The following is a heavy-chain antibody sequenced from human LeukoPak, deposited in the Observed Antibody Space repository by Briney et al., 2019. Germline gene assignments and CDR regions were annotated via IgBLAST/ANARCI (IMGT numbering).Heavy chain of an antibody. CDR2: IYHSGNT. V-gene: IGHV4-59*01. CDR1: GDSIKNYY. Sequence: PSETLSLTCTVSGDSIKNYYWSWIRQSPGKGLEWIGYIYHSGNTNYNPSLKSRLTMSIDTSKNQFSLNLNSVTAADTAVYYCARGNYGPGSYYVVDFDYWGQGTLVTVSS. D-gene: IGHD3-10*01. J-gene: IGHJ4*02. CDR3: ARGNYGPGSYYVVDFDY.